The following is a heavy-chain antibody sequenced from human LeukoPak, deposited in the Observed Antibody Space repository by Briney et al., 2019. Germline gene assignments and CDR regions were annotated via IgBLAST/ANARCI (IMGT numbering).Heavy chain of an antibody. D-gene: IGHD3-22*01. CDR2: IKQDGSEK. J-gene: IGHJ4*02. Sequence: GGSLRLSCAASGFIFSSYWMSWVRQAPGKGLEWVANIKQDGSEKYYVDSVKGRFTISRDNSKNTLYLQMNSLRAEDTAVYYCARWGYDSSGLASDYWGQGTLVTVSS. CDR1: GFIFSSYW. CDR3: ARWGYDSSGLASDY. V-gene: IGHV3-7*01.